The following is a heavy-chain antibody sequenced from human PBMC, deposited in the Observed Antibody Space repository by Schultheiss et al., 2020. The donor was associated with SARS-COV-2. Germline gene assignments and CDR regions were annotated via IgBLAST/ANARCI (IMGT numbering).Heavy chain of an antibody. V-gene: IGHV2-70*12. D-gene: IGHD3-10*01. CDR2: IDWDDDK. J-gene: IGHJ4*02. CDR1: GFSLSNARMG. Sequence: SGPTLVKPTETLTLTCTVSGFSLSNARMGVSWIRQPPGKALEWLALIDWDDDKYYSTSLKTRLTISKDTSKNQVVLTMTNMDPVDTATYYCAHHYYGSGYDYWGQGTLVTVSS. CDR3: AHHYYGSGYDY.